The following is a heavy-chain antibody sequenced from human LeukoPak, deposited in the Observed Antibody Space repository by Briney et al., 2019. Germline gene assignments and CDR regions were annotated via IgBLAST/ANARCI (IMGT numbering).Heavy chain of an antibody. CDR1: GFTFSNFA. V-gene: IGHV3-23*01. D-gene: IGHD5-18*01. J-gene: IGHJ3*02. Sequence: GGSLRLSCAASGFTFSNFAMSWVRQVPEKGLEWVSTIRGGGAGAHYADSVKGRFTISRDNSKNTLYVEMNSLRAEDTAVYFCAKASYSYGNDAFDIWGQGTKVTVSS. CDR2: IRGGGAGA. CDR3: AKASYSYGNDAFDI.